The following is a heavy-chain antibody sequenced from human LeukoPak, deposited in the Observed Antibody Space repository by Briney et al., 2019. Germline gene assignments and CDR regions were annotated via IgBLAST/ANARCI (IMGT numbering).Heavy chain of an antibody. V-gene: IGHV4-34*01. CDR2: INHSGST. CDR3: ARTPWFGELLVYYYYGRDV. Sequence: SETLSLTCAVYGGSFSGYYWSWIRQPPGKGLEWIGEINHSGSTNYNPSLKSRVTISVDTCQNQFSLKLTSVTAADSAVYYCARTPWFGELLVYYYYGRDVWGKGTTVSVSS. D-gene: IGHD3-10*01. J-gene: IGHJ6*04. CDR1: GGSFSGYY.